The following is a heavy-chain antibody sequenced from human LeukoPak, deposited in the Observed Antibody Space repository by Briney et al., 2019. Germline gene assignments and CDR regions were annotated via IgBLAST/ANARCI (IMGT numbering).Heavy chain of an antibody. CDR1: GFTFSSYA. D-gene: IGHD1-26*01. CDR3: AKAHSPYSGSYALVDY. V-gene: IGHV3-23*01. CDR2: ISGSGGST. Sequence: GGSLRLSCAASGFTFSSYAMSWVRQAPGKGLEWVSAISGSGGSTYYADSVKGRFTISRDNSKNTLYLQMNSLRAEDTAVYYCAKAHSPYSGSYALVDYWGQGTLVTVSS. J-gene: IGHJ4*02.